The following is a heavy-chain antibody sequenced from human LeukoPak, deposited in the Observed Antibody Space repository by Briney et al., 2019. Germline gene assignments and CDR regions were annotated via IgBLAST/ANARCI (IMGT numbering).Heavy chain of an antibody. CDR1: GFTFSSYA. CDR2: ISYDGSNK. D-gene: IGHD5-18*01. Sequence: GGSLRLSCAASGFTFSSYAMHWVRQAPGKGLEWVAVISYDGSNKYYADSVKGRFTISRDNSKNTLYLQMNSLRAEDTAVYYCARVASYGYVGSDYWGQGTLVTVSS. J-gene: IGHJ4*02. CDR3: ARVASYGYVGSDY. V-gene: IGHV3-30-3*01.